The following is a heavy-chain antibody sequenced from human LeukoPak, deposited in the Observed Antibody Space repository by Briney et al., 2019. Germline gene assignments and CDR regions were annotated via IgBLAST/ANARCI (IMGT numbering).Heavy chain of an antibody. Sequence: SETLSLTCTVSGGSISSYYWSWIRQPPGKGLEWIGYIYYSGSTNYNPSLKGRVTISADTSKNQFSLKLSSVTAADTAVYYCARHKVQMCFDYWGQGALVTVSS. V-gene: IGHV4-59*08. CDR1: GGSISSYY. CDR2: IYYSGST. J-gene: IGHJ4*02. CDR3: ARHKVQMCFDY.